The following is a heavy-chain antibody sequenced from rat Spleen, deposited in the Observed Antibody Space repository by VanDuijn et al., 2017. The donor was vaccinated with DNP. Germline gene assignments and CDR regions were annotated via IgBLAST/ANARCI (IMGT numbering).Heavy chain of an antibody. J-gene: IGHJ3*01. D-gene: IGHD1-1*01. CDR2: ISTGGGNT. CDR3: ARHGEWPANWFAY. V-gene: IGHV5S13*01. CDR1: GFSFSNYA. Sequence: EVQLVESGGGFVQPGRSLKLSCAASGFSFSNYAMAWVRQAPTKGLEWVASISTGGGNTYYRDSVKGRFSVSRDNTKNTQYLQMDSLRSEDTATYYCARHGEWPANWFAYWGQGTLVTVSS.